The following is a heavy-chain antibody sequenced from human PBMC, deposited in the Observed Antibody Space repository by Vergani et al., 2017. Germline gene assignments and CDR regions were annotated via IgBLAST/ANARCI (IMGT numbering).Heavy chain of an antibody. Sequence: QVQLQESGPGLVKPSETLSLTCSVSGYSISRGYYWGWIRQPPGKGLEWIATVFHIGSAYYNPSLRRRVTISVETSKNQFSLRLTTLTAADTAVYYRERQFWVSQGVGAFETWGRGTEVSVSS. CDR3: ERQFWVSQGVGAFET. CDR2: VFHIGSA. CDR1: GYSISRGYY. V-gene: IGHV4-38-2*02. D-gene: IGHD3-16*01. J-gene: IGHJ3*02.